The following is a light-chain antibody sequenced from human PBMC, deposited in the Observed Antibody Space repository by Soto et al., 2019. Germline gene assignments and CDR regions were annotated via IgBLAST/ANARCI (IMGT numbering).Light chain of an antibody. CDR3: QKYNSAPLA. J-gene: IGKJ4*01. V-gene: IGKV1-27*01. Sequence: DIQMTQSPSSLSASFVDRVTITCRASQGIGVYLAWFQQKPGNAPQLLIYAASTLQSGVPSLFSGSGAGTDFTLTISGLQPEDGAAYYCQKYNSAPLAFGGGTKVEIK. CDR1: QGIGVY. CDR2: AAS.